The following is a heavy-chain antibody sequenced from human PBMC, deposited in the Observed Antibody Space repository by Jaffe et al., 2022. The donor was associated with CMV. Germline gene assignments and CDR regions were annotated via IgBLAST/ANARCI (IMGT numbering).Heavy chain of an antibody. CDR3: ATVRVRGVSAEQGWFDP. CDR2: IYYSGST. D-gene: IGHD3-10*01. Sequence: QVQLQESGPGLVKPSETLSLTCTVSGGSISSYYWSWIRQPPGKGLEWIGYIYYSGSTNYNPSLKSRVTISVDTSKNQFSLKLSSVTAADTAVYYCATVRVRGVSAEQGWFDPWGQGTLVTVSS. CDR1: GGSISSYY. V-gene: IGHV4-59*01. J-gene: IGHJ5*02.